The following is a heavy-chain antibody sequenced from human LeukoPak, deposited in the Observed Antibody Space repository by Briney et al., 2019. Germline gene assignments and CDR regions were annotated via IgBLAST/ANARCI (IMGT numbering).Heavy chain of an antibody. D-gene: IGHD3-22*01. CDR2: ISGSGGST. V-gene: IGHV3-23*01. Sequence: GGSLRLSCAASGFTFSSYAMSWVRQAPGKGLESVSAISGSGGSTYYADSVKGRFTISRDNSKNTLYLQMNSLRAEDTAVYYCAKDLRPYYYDSSGYFDYWGQGTLVTVSS. CDR3: AKDLRPYYYDSSGYFDY. J-gene: IGHJ4*02. CDR1: GFTFSSYA.